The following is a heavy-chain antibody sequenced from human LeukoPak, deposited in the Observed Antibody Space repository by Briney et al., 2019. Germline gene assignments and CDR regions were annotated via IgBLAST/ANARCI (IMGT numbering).Heavy chain of an antibody. CDR2: ISSGSSTI. Sequence: GGSLRLSCAASGFSFSSYSMNWVRQAPGKGLEWISYISSGSSTIFYADSVKGRFTISRDNAKNSLYLQMNSLRAEDTAVYYCARVGAAGEGPYYFDYWGQGTLVTVSS. CDR3: ARVGAAGEGPYYFDY. CDR1: GFSFSSYS. J-gene: IGHJ4*02. D-gene: IGHD6-13*01. V-gene: IGHV3-48*01.